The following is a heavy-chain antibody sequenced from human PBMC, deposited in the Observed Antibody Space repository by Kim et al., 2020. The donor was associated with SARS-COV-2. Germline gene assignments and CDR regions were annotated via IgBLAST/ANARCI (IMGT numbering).Heavy chain of an antibody. Sequence: ASVKVSCKASGYTFTGYYMHWVRQAPGQGLEWMGWINPNSGGTNYAQKFQGRVTMTRDTSISTAYMELSRLRSDDTAVYYCASMMPSSSWYFDYYYGMDVWGQGTTVTVSS. CDR1: GYTFTGYY. D-gene: IGHD6-13*01. J-gene: IGHJ6*02. CDR3: ASMMPSSSWYFDYYYGMDV. V-gene: IGHV1-2*02. CDR2: INPNSGGT.